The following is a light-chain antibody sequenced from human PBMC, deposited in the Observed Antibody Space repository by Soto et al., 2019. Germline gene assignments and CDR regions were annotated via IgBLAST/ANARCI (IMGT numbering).Light chain of an antibody. CDR3: QQYDNWLPT. V-gene: IGKV3-15*01. J-gene: IGKJ5*01. CDR1: QSIKTN. CDR2: GAS. Sequence: EIMVTQSPATLSVSPGERDTLSCWSAQSIKTNLAWYQQKPGQAPRLLIYGASTRATGVPGRVSGSGSGTEFTLTISSLQSEDFAVYYCQQYDNWLPTFGQGTRLEI.